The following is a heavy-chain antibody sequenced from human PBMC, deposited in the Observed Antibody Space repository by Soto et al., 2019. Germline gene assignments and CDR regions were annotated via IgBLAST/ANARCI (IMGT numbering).Heavy chain of an antibody. CDR1: GYTFTSYY. J-gene: IGHJ2*01. Sequence: QVQLVQSGAEVKKPGASVKVSCKASGYTFTSYYMHWVRQAPGQGLEWMGIINPSGGSTSYAQKFQGRVTMTRDTSTSTVYMELSSLRSEDTAVYYCAGSAAVAGTVWYFDLWGRGTLVTVSS. CDR2: INPSGGST. D-gene: IGHD6-19*01. CDR3: AGSAAVAGTVWYFDL. V-gene: IGHV1-46*03.